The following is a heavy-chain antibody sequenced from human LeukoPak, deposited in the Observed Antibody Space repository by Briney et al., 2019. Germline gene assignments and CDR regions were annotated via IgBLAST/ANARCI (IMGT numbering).Heavy chain of an antibody. CDR3: ARSSIYCSSTSCPFDY. CDR2: IYYSGST. CDR1: GGSISSYY. Sequence: PSETLSLTCTVSGGSISSYYWSWIRQPPGKGLEWIGYIYYSGSTNYNPSLKSRVTISVDTSKNQFSLKLSSVTAADTAVYYCARSSIYCSSTSCPFDYWGQGTLVTVSS. V-gene: IGHV4-59*12. D-gene: IGHD2-2*01. J-gene: IGHJ4*02.